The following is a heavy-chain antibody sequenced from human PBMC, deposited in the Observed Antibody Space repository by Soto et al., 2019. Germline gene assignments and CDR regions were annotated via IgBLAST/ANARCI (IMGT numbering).Heavy chain of an antibody. V-gene: IGHV5-51*01. J-gene: IGHJ5*02. CDR1: GYSFTRYW. Sequence: GVSLKIACTGSGYSFTRYWIAWLRQMLAKGLEWMGIIYPGDSDTRYSPSFQGQVTISADKSINSAFLQWCSLKSSDTAMYYCARHPTGVYPSSSSCLDPRGQGTLVTVTS. CDR3: ARHPTGVYPSSSSCLDP. D-gene: IGHD6-6*01. CDR2: IYPGDSDT.